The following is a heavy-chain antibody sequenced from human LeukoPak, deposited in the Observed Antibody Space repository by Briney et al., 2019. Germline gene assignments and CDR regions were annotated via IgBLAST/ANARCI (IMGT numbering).Heavy chain of an antibody. J-gene: IGHJ6*03. CDR1: GYTFTGYY. CDR3: ARNKRICSSTSCLDGELDYYYYYYMDV. V-gene: IGHV1-2*02. Sequence: ASVKVSCKASGYTFTGYYMHWVRQAPGQGLEWMGWINPNSGGTNDAQKFQGRVTMTRDTSISTAYMELSRLRSDNTAVYYCARNKRICSSTSCLDGELDYYYYYYMDVWGKGTTVTVSS. D-gene: IGHD2-2*01. CDR2: INPNSGGT.